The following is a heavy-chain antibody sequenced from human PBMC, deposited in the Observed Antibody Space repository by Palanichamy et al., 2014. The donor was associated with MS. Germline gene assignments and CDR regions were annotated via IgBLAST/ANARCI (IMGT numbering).Heavy chain of an antibody. CDR1: GYTFTSYG. V-gene: IGHV1-18*01. D-gene: IGHD2-15*01. J-gene: IGHJ4*02. Sequence: QVQLVQSGGEVKKPGASVKVSCKTSGYTFTSYGITWVRQAPGQGLEWMGWISAYNGNTNYVQKFQGRVSMTTDPSTSTAYMELRSLRSDDTAVYYCARDPSDIVVVVGATNYFDYWGQGTLVTVSS. CDR2: ISAYNGNT. CDR3: ARDPSDIVVVVGATNYFDY.